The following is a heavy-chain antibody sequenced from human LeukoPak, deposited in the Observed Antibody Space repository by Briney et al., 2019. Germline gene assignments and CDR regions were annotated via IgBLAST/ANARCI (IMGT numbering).Heavy chain of an antibody. J-gene: IGHJ4*02. Sequence: ASVKVSCKASGYTFTGYYMHWVRQAPGQGLEWMGWINPNSGGTNYAQKFQGRVTMTRDTSISTAYMELSRLRSDDAAVYYCARRPIGYCSGGSCLDYWGQGTLVTVSS. D-gene: IGHD2-15*01. CDR2: INPNSGGT. CDR3: ARRPIGYCSGGSCLDY. CDR1: GYTFTGYY. V-gene: IGHV1-2*02.